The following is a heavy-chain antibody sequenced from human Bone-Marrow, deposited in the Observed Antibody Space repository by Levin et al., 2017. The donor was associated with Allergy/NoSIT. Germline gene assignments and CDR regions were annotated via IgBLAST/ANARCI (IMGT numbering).Heavy chain of an antibody. CDR2: ITDSGGST. CDR3: ANMSPLLRAVTGLFEC. D-gene: IGHD6-19*01. J-gene: IGHJ4*02. V-gene: IGHV3-23*01. Sequence: GGSLRLSCAASGSTFSTYAMSWVRQAPGKGLQWVSAITDSGGSTFYADSVKGRFTTSRDNSKNTLYLQMNSLRAADTALFSCANMSPLLRAVTGLFECWGRGSLVTVSS. CDR1: GSTFSTYA.